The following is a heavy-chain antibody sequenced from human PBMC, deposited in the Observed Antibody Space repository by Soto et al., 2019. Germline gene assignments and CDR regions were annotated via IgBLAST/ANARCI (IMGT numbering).Heavy chain of an antibody. J-gene: IGHJ4*02. CDR2: IYPGYSET. V-gene: IGHV5-51*01. CDR3: ARPGAPTDTVVYDF. CDR1: GYXFANYL. D-gene: IGHD5-18*01. Sequence: EXLKISCKSSGYXFANYLLVWVCHKPGKGLEWMGVIYPGYSETTYSPSFEGQVIISVDRSRVTAFLEWSSMKASDTAMYYCARPGAPTDTVVYDFWGQGTQGTVSS.